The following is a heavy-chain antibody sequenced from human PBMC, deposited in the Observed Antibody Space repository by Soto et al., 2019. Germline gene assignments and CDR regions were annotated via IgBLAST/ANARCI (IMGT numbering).Heavy chain of an antibody. V-gene: IGHV1-69*12. Sequence: QVQLVQSGAEVKKPGSSVRVSCKASGGTFSSYAISWVRQAPGQGLEWMGGIIPIFDTADYAQKFQGRVTITADDSTSTAYTQLETMRSVDTSAHSCATHPMATIPYYSVLDVWGQGTTVTVSS. J-gene: IGHJ6*02. CDR1: GGTFSSYA. CDR3: ATHPMATIPYYSVLDV. D-gene: IGHD1-26*01. CDR2: IIPIFDTA.